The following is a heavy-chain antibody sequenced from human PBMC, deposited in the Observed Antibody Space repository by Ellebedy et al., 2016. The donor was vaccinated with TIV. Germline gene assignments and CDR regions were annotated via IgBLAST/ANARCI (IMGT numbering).Heavy chain of an antibody. D-gene: IGHD3-16*01. J-gene: IGHJ3*01. CDR3: AKDISTTVVWGAFDV. Sequence: SLKISCAASGFTFDDYAMQWVRQAPGKGLEWVSGISWDSGTIGYADSVKGRFTISRDNAKNSLFLQMNSLRTEDTAVYYCAKDISTTVVWGAFDVWGRGTMVTVSS. CDR1: GFTFDDYA. CDR2: ISWDSGTI. V-gene: IGHV3-9*01.